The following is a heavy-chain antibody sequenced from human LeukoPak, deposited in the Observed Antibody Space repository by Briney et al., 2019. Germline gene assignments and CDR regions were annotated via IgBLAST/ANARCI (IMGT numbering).Heavy chain of an antibody. CDR1: GGTFSSYA. CDR2: IIPIFGTA. J-gene: IGHJ5*02. Sequence: ASVKVSCKASGGTFSSYAISWVRQAPGQGLEWMGVIIPIFGTANYAQKFQGRVTITTDESTSTAYMELRSLRSEDTAVYYCARAPDCSSTSCYTWIWFDPWGQGTLVTVSS. V-gene: IGHV1-69*05. D-gene: IGHD2-2*02. CDR3: ARAPDCSSTSCYTWIWFDP.